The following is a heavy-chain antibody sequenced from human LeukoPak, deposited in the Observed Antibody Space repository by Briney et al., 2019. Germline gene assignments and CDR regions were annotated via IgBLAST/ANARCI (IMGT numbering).Heavy chain of an antibody. V-gene: IGHV3-21*03. CDR2: ISSSSSYI. CDR3: ARVEAVYYYGSASPYSPY. D-gene: IGHD3-10*01. CDR1: GFTFSSYS. Sequence: PGGSLRLSCAASGFTFSSYSMNWVRQAPGKGLEWVPSISSSSSYIYYADSVRGRFTISRDNSKNTLYLQMNSLRPEDTAVYYCARVEAVYYYGSASPYSPYWGQGTLVTVSS. J-gene: IGHJ4*02.